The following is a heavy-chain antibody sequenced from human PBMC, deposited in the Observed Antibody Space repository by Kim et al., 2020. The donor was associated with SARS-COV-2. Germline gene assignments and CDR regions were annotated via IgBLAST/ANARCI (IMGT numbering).Heavy chain of an antibody. D-gene: IGHD6-19*01. CDR2: IIPIFGTA. Sequence: SVKVSCKASGGTFSSYAISWVRQAPGQGLEWMGGIIPIFGTANYAQKFQGRVTITADESTSTAYMELSSLRSEDTAVYYCARDPVAGTEGKVWGQGTLVTVSS. V-gene: IGHV1-69*13. CDR1: GGTFSSYA. J-gene: IGHJ4*02. CDR3: ARDPVAGTEGKV.